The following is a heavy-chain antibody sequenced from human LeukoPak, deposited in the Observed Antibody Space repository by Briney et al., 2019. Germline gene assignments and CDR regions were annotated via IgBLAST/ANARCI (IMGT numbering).Heavy chain of an antibody. CDR2: ISWNSGLI. CDR1: GFKFDDYA. CDR3: AKTQTYGDFDY. D-gene: IGHD4-17*01. Sequence: PGRSLRLSCAASGFKFDDYAMHWVRQVPGKGLEWVSGISWNSGLIDYADSVKGRFSISRDNSKNTLYLQMNSLRAEDTAVYYCAKTQTYGDFDYWGQGTPVTVSS. J-gene: IGHJ4*02. V-gene: IGHV3-9*01.